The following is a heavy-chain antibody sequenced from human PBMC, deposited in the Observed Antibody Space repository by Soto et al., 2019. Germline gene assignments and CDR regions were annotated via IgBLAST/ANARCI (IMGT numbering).Heavy chain of an antibody. CDR1: GFTFSSYW. CDR2: INGDGSTT. CDR3: ARPRYDGSGTPFDH. J-gene: IGHJ4*02. V-gene: IGHV3-74*01. Sequence: EVQLVESGGALVQPGGSLRLSCAASGFTFSSYWMHWVRQAPGKGLVWVSRINGDGSTTTYADSVKGRFIISRANAKNMLYLQMNSLTAEDTAVYYCARPRYDGSGTPFDHWGQGTLVTVSS. D-gene: IGHD3-22*01.